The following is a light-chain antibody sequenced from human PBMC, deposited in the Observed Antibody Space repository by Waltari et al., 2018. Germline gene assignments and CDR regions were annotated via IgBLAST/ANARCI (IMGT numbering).Light chain of an antibody. Sequence: LLIYGASNKAAGLPDRFSGSGYGTDFTLTISSLDTADVEVYFCQPRSNCHGLTFGGGTTVEIK. V-gene: IGKV3D-11*01. J-gene: IGKJ4*02. CDR3: QPRSNCHGLT. CDR2: GAS.